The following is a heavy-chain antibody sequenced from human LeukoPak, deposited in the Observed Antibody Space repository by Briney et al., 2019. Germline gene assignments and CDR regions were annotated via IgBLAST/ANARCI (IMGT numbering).Heavy chain of an antibody. CDR3: TTDDSGSYLPGRGI. J-gene: IGHJ3*02. D-gene: IGHD1-26*01. V-gene: IGHV3-15*01. Sequence: PGGSLRLSCAASGFIFSDHYMDWVRQAPGKGLEWVGRIKSKTDGGTTDYAAPVKGRFTISRDDSKNTLSLQMNSLKTEDTAVYYCTTDDSGSYLPGRGIWGQGTMVTVSS. CDR2: IKSKTDGGTT. CDR1: GFIFSDHY.